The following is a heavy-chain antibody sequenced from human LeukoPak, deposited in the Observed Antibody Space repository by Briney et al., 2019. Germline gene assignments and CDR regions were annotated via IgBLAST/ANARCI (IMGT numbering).Heavy chain of an antibody. J-gene: IGHJ4*02. D-gene: IGHD6-13*01. V-gene: IGHV4-34*01. CDR3: ARVIAAAGTVFDY. CDR1: GGSFSGYY. Sequence: SETLSLTCAVYGGSFSGYYWSWIRQPPGKGLEWTGEINHSGSTNYNPSLKSRVTISVDTSKNQFSLKLSSVTAADTAVYYCARVIAAAGTVFDYWGQGTLVTVSS. CDR2: INHSGST.